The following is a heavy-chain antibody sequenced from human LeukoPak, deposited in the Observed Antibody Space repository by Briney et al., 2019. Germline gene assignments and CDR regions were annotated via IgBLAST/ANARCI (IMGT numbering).Heavy chain of an antibody. V-gene: IGHV1-2*02. CDR2: IDPNSGGT. D-gene: IGHD6-19*01. J-gene: IGHJ4*01. CDR3: AKWRGYSSGWSGPFDD. Sequence: ASVKVSCKASGYTXTGHHMHGVRQAPGQGLEWMGWIDPNSGGTNYAQKFQGRVTVTRDTSISTAYMELSRLKSDDTAVYYCAKWRGYSSGWSGPFDDWGQGTLVTVSS. CDR1: GYTXTGHH.